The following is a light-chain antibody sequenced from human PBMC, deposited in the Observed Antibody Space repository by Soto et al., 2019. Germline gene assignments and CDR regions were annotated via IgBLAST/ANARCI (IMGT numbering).Light chain of an antibody. Sequence: DIQMTQSPSTLSASVGDRVTITCRASQSLSSWLAWYQQKPGKAPKLLIYDASTLKSGVPSRFSGSGSGIEFTLTISSLQPDDFATYYCQQYNSYSAFGPGTKVDIK. J-gene: IGKJ3*01. CDR2: DAS. V-gene: IGKV1-5*01. CDR1: QSLSSW. CDR3: QQYNSYSA.